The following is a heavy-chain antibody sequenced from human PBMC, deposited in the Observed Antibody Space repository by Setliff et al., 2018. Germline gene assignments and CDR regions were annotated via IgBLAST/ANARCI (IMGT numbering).Heavy chain of an antibody. D-gene: IGHD3-22*01. J-gene: IGHJ4*02. V-gene: IGHV1-18*01. CDR3: ARINFYVSSGYYYASDN. CDR1: GYSFTSYG. Sequence: ASVKVSCKASGYSFTSYGISWVRQAPGQGLEWMGWISAYNDNKNYAQKFQDRVTMTRDTSTSTAYMELRSLRPDDTAVYYCARINFYVSSGYYYASDNWGQGTLVTVS. CDR2: ISAYNDNK.